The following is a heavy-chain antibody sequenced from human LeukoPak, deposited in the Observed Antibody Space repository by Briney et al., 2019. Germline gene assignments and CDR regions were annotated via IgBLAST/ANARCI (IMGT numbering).Heavy chain of an antibody. CDR1: DGPMISYY. Sequence: SETLSLTCTVSDGPMISYYWSWIRQPPGKGLEWIGYRYYTGSANYNPSLKSRVSIYIDEAKNQFSLRLMSVTAADTAEYYCARAAAYDFDFDSWGQGSLVTVSS. CDR2: RYYTGSA. V-gene: IGHV4-59*01. CDR3: ARAAAYDFDFDS. J-gene: IGHJ4*02. D-gene: IGHD3-3*01.